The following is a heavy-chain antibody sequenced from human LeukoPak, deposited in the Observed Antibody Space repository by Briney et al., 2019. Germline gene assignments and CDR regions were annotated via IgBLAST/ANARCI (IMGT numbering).Heavy chain of an antibody. V-gene: IGHV3-43*02. CDR2: ISGDGGST. D-gene: IGHD5-24*01. CDR1: GFTFDDYA. Sequence: PGGSLRLSCAASGFTFDDYAMHWVRQAPGKGLEWVSLISGDGGSTYYADSVKGRFTNSRDNSKNSLYLQMNSLRTEDTALYYCAKDMHVGWLQSGGFVDYWGQGTLVTVSS. J-gene: IGHJ4*02. CDR3: AKDMHVGWLQSGGFVDY.